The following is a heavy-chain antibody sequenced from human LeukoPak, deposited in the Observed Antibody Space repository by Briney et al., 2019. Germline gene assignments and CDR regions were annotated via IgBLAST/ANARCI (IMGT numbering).Heavy chain of an antibody. CDR3: ARDYWWNYDY. V-gene: IGHV3-30-3*01. J-gene: IGHJ4*02. CDR2: ISKDGSDK. Sequence: GGSLRLSCAASGFTFSDYAMHWVRQAPGKGLEWVAVISKDGSDKYYPGSVRGRFTISRDNSKNTIYLQMDSLRAEDTAIYYCARDYWWNYDYWGQGTLVTVSP. D-gene: IGHD1-7*01. CDR1: GFTFSDYA.